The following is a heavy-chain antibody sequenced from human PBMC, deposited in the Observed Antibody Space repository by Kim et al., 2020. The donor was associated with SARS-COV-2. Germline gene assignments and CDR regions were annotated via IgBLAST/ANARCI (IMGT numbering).Heavy chain of an antibody. J-gene: IGHJ4*02. CDR3: VKEAAFTTVVVDYYFDS. D-gene: IGHD2-15*01. CDR2: VSYEGRNT. CDR1: GFTFSNYG. V-gene: IGHV3-30*18. Sequence: GGSLRLSCVASGFTFSNYGMHWVRQAPGKGLEWVGIVSYEGRNTYYAGSVKGRFTISRDNSKNTLYLQMNSLKTEDTAIYYCVKEAAFTTVVVDYYFDSWGQGTLVTVSS.